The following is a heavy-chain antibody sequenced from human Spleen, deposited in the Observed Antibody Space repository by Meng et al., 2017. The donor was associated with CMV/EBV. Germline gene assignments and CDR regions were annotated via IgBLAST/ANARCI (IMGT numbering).Heavy chain of an antibody. D-gene: IGHD3-9*01. CDR2: IIPTLGTA. V-gene: IGHV1-69*05. CDR1: GGTLSSYA. J-gene: IGHJ6*02. Sequence: SVKVSCKASGGTLSSYAITWVRQAPGQGLEWKGGIIPTLGTANYAQKFQGRVTITTSESTRTAYMEFSSLRSEDTAVYYCARVPYDSLTGSPRGMDVWGQGTTVTVSS. CDR3: ARVPYDSLTGSPRGMDV.